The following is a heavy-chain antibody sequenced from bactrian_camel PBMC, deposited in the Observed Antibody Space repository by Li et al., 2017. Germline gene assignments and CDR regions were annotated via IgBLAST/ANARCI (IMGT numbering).Heavy chain of an antibody. V-gene: IGHV3S31*01. CDR2: IYTGGGST. D-gene: IGHD2*01. Sequence: DVQLVESGGGLVQPGGSLRLSCAASGFTFSSYAMSWVRQAPGKGLEWVSSIYTGGGSTYYADSVKGRFTISKDNAKDTLYLQMNNLKPEDTAVYYCATRLQGETWFGNALDSWGQGTQVTVS. J-gene: IGHJ3*01. CDR1: GFTFSSYA. CDR3: ATRLQGETWFGNALDS.